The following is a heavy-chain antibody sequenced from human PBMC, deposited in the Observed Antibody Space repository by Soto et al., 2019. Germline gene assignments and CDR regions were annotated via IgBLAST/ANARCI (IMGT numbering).Heavy chain of an antibody. CDR2: ISSSSSYI. Sequence: GSLRLSCAASGFTFSSYSMNWVRQAPGKGLEWVSSISSSSSYIYYADSVKGRFTISRDNAKNSLYLQMNSLRAEDTAVYYCVRDEISSAGLDPWGQGTLVTVSS. CDR1: GFTFSSYS. J-gene: IGHJ5*02. V-gene: IGHV3-21*01. CDR3: VRDEISSAGLDP.